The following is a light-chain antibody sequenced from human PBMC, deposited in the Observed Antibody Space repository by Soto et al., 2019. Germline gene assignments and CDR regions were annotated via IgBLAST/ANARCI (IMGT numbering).Light chain of an antibody. Sequence: EIVLTQSPGTPSLSPGERATLSCRASQSVSNSYLAWYQQKPGQAPRLLIYGASSRATGIPDRFSGSGSGKDFTLTSSRLEPEDFAVYFWQQYGSSPRFSFGPGTKVDIK. V-gene: IGKV3-20*01. CDR3: QQYGSSPRFS. CDR1: QSVSNSY. J-gene: IGKJ3*01. CDR2: GAS.